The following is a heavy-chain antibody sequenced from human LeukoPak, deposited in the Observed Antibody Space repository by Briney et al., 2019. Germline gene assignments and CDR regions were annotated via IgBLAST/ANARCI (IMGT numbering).Heavy chain of an antibody. Sequence: GGSLRLSCAASGFTFSSYAMSWVRQAPGKGLEWVSAISGSGGSTYYADSVKGRFTISRDNSKNTLYLQMNSLRAEDTAVYYCAKGVYYYGSSGYYLNWGQGTLVTVSS. V-gene: IGHV3-23*01. D-gene: IGHD3-22*01. CDR2: ISGSGGST. J-gene: IGHJ4*02. CDR1: GFTFSSYA. CDR3: AKGVYYYGSSGYYLN.